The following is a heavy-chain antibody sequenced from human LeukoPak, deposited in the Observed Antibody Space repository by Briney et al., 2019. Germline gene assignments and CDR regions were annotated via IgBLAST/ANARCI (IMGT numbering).Heavy chain of an antibody. V-gene: IGHV3-7*05. J-gene: IGHJ4*02. CDR2: IKQDGSEK. Sequence: GGSLRLSCAASGFTFSTYWMSWVRQAPGKGLEWVANIKQDGSEKYYVDSVKGRFTISRDNAKNSLYLQMNSLRAEDTAVYYCAKGAPGIAVAGSDFDYWGQGTLVTVSS. CDR1: GFTFSTYW. D-gene: IGHD6-19*01. CDR3: AKGAPGIAVAGSDFDY.